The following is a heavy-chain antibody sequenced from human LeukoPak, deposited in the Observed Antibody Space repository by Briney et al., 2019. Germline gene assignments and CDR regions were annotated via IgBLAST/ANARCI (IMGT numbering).Heavy chain of an antibody. CDR3: AKDRRPHTVSTQNGAFDY. J-gene: IGHJ4*02. CDR2: ISGSGGNT. V-gene: IGHV3-23*01. D-gene: IGHD2-2*01. CDR1: GFTFSSYA. Sequence: GGSLRLSCAASGFTFSSYAMSWVRQAPGKGLEWVSGISGSGGNTYDADSVKGRFTISRDNSKNALYLQMNSLRVEDTAVYYCAKDRRPHTVSTQNGAFDYWGQGALVTVSS.